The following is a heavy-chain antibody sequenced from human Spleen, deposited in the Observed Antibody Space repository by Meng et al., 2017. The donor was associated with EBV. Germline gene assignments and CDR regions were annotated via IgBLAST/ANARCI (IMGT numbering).Heavy chain of an antibody. V-gene: IGHV4-30-4*01. CDR3: ARHDYGDFNFLH. J-gene: IGHJ4*02. CDR1: WNAFIRRSHH. D-gene: IGHD4-17*01. CDR2: IHSSGRT. Sequence: PTLYSPVAWNAFIRRSHHRSWPRQPPEKGLGCIVYIHSSGRTSYNPSLKSRVTIAVDTSKHQFPLRRSSVTASDTAVYYCARHDYGDFNFLHWGQGTLVTVSS.